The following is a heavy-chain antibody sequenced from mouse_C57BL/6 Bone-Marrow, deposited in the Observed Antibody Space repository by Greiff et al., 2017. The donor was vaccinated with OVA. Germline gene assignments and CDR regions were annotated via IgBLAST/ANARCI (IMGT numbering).Heavy chain of an antibody. J-gene: IGHJ1*03. CDR1: GYTFTSSG. CDR2: IYPRSGNT. D-gene: IGHD1-1*01. V-gene: IGHV1-81*01. Sequence: VKLLESGAELARPGASVKLSCKASGYTFTSSGISWVKQRTGQGLEWIGEIYPRSGNTYYNEKFQGKATLTADKSSSTAYMELRSLTSEDSAVYCCAREGLRDRYFDVWGTGTTVTVSS. CDR3: AREGLRDRYFDV.